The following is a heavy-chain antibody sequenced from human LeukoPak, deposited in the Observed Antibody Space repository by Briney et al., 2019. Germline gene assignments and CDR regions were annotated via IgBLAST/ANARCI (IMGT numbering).Heavy chain of an antibody. J-gene: IGHJ6*02. V-gene: IGHV3-30-3*01. CDR1: GFPFTAYA. Sequence: GRSLRLSCAASGFPFTAYAMHWVRQAPGKGLEWVALISYDGTNKFYADSVEGRFTISRDNSKNTLYLQMNSLGPDDTAVYYCARDYSYATDVWGQGTTVTVSS. CDR2: ISYDGTNK. CDR3: ARDYSYATDV.